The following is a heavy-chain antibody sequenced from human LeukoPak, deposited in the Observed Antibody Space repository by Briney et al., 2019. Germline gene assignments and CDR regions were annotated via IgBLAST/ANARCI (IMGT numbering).Heavy chain of an antibody. J-gene: IGHJ4*02. CDR2: IYTSGST. D-gene: IGHD2-2*01. V-gene: IGHV4-4*07. Sequence: SETLSLTCTVSGGSISGYYWSWIRQPAGKGLEWIGRIYTSGSTNYNPSLKSRVTMSVDTSKNQFSLKLSSVTAADTAVYYCARESHGYCSSTSCLAEFDYWGQGTLVTVSS. CDR3: ARESHGYCSSTSCLAEFDY. CDR1: GGSISGYY.